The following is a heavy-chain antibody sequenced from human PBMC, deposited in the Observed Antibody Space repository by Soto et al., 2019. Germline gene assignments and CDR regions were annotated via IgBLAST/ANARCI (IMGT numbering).Heavy chain of an antibody. D-gene: IGHD6-13*01. CDR1: GGTFSSYT. V-gene: IGHV1-69*13. Sequence: ASVKVSCKASGGTFSSYTISWVRQAPGQGLEWMGGIIPIFGTVNYAQKFQGRVTIIADESTSTAYMELSSLRSEDTAVYYCARGPSAAGTGYYYYGMDVWGQGTTVTVSS. CDR2: IIPIFGTV. J-gene: IGHJ6*02. CDR3: ARGPSAAGTGYYYYGMDV.